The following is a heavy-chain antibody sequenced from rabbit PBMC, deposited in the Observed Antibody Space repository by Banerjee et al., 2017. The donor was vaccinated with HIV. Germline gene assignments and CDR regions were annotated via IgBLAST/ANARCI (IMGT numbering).Heavy chain of an antibody. D-gene: IGHD4-2*01. V-gene: IGHV1S40*01. CDR3: ARNVAAADL. CDR2: IYTGDGNK. J-gene: IGHJ4*01. CDR1: GFSFSSSYC. Sequence: QSLEESGGDLVKPGASLTLTCTASGFSFSSSYCICWVRQAPGKGLEWIGCIYTGDGNKFDANWAKSPFPISKTSSTTVTLHMTSLTAADTATYFCARNVAAADLWGPGTLVTVS.